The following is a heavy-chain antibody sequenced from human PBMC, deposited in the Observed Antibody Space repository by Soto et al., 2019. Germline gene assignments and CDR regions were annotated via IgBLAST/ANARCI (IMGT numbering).Heavy chain of an antibody. Sequence: PGGSLRLSCAASGFNLDDYSMHWVRQAPGKGLEWVSLINWDGSNTYYADSVKGRFTISRDNSRNSVYLEMNSLRTEDTALYLCARVSTQHSCNDGLVSWCKEPLVAVSS. D-gene: IGHD1-20*01. V-gene: IGHV3-43*01. CDR2: INWDGSNT. J-gene: IGHJ4*02. CDR3: ARVSTQHSCNDGLVS. CDR1: GFNLDDYS.